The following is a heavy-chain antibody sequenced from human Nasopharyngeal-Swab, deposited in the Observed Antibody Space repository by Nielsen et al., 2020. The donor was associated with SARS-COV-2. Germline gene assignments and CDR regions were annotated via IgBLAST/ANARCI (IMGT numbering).Heavy chain of an antibody. CDR3: AKDRDSGDDSDDYYHYYGMDV. Sequence: LSLTCAASGFTFRSYAISWVRQAPGKGLEWVSVISGSDHTTHYADSVKGRFTISRDNSKNTVSLQMNSLRAEDTAIYYCAKDRDSGDDSDDYYHYYGMDVWGQGTTVTVSS. J-gene: IGHJ6*02. V-gene: IGHV3-23*01. CDR1: GFTFRSYA. CDR2: ISGSDHTT. D-gene: IGHD5-12*01.